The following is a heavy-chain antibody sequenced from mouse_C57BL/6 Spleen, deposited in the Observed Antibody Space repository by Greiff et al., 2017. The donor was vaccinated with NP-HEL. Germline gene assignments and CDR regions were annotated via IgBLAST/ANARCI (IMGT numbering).Heavy chain of an antibody. D-gene: IGHD1-1*01. V-gene: IGHV1-54*01. CDR1: GYAFTNYL. Sequence: QVQLQQSGAELVRPGTSVKVSCKASGYAFTNYLIEWVKQRPGQGLEWIGVINPGSGGTNYNEKFKGKATLTADKSSSTAYMQLSSLTSEDSAVYCCAREIGYYGDWYFDVWGTGTTVTVSS. J-gene: IGHJ1*03. CDR3: AREIGYYGDWYFDV. CDR2: INPGSGGT.